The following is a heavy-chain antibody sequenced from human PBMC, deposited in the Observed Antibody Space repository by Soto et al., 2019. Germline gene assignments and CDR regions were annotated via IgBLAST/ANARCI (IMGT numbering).Heavy chain of an antibody. CDR3: ASLGVGDWANYYYYYGMDV. J-gene: IGHJ6*02. D-gene: IGHD2-21*02. Sequence: SLRLSCAATGFTFSVYAMTWVRQAPWKGLEWVSAVTANGGSTYSADSVKGRFTISRDNSKNTLFLQMNSLRAEDTAVYYCASLGVGDWANYYYYYGMDVWGQGTTVTVSS. V-gene: IGHV3-23*01. CDR1: GFTFSVYA. CDR2: VTANGGST.